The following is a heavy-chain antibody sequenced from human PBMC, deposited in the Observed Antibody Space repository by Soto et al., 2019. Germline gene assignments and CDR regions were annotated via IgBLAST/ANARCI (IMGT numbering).Heavy chain of an antibody. CDR1: GFTFSSYG. CDR3: AKNMYNVGEFFRCKGPLCGMVV. V-gene: IGHV3-30*18. D-gene: IGHD3-10*01. Sequence: QVQLVESGGGVVQPGRSLRLSCAASGFTFSSYGMHWVRQAPGKGLEWVSVISYDGSNKYYADSVKGLFTISRDNSKNTLYLQMKSLRAYNTAGYYCAKNMYNVGEFFRCKGPLCGMVVWGQGTTVTVSS. CDR2: ISYDGSNK. J-gene: IGHJ6*02.